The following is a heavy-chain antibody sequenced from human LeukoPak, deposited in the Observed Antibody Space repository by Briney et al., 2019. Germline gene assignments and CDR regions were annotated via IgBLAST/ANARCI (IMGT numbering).Heavy chain of an antibody. CDR1: GYTFTSYD. J-gene: IGHJ6*02. CDR2: MNPNSGNT. Sequence: ASVKVSCKASGYTFTSYDINWVRQATGQGLEWMGWMNPNSGNTGYAQKFQGRVTMTRNTSISTAYMELSSLRSEDTAVYYCARGGSGSYFNYYYYGMDVWGQGITVTVSS. D-gene: IGHD3-10*01. CDR3: ARGGSGSYFNYYYYGMDV. V-gene: IGHV1-8*01.